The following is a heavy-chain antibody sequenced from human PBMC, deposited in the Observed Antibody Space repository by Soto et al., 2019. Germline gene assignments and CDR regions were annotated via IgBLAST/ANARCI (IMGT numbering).Heavy chain of an antibody. J-gene: IGHJ4*02. Sequence: SETLSLTCTVSGGSISSFYWSWIRQPPGKGLEWIGYIYYTGSTNYNPSLKSRVTMSVDTSKNQFSLKLRSVTAADTAVYYCAKQSAWVLDYWGQGILVTVS. D-gene: IGHD3-3*01. CDR3: AKQSAWVLDY. CDR2: IYYTGST. CDR1: GGSISSFY. V-gene: IGHV4-59*13.